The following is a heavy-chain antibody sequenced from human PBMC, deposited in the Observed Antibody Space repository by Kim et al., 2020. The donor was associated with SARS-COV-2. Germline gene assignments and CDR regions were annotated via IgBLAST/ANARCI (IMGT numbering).Heavy chain of an antibody. D-gene: IGHD3-16*01. CDR1: GGSFSGYY. CDR3: ARALGGGAPYYFDY. J-gene: IGHJ4*02. CDR2: INHSGST. V-gene: IGHV4-34*01. Sequence: SETLSLTCAVYGGSFSGYYWSWIRQPPGKGLEWIGEINHSGSTNYNPSLKSRVTISVDTSKNQFSLKLSSVTAADTAVYYCARALGGGAPYYFDYWGQGTLVTVSS.